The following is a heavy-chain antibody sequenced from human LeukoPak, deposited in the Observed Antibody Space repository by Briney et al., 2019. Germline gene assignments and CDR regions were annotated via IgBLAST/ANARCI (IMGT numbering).Heavy chain of an antibody. Sequence: SVKVSCKASGGTFSSYAISWVRQAPGQGLEWMGGIIPIFGTANYAQKFQGRVTITADESTSTAYMELSSLRSEDTAVYYCARDGGGGYDFWSGYYPFDYWGQGTLVTVSS. D-gene: IGHD3-3*01. J-gene: IGHJ4*02. CDR1: GGTFSSYA. CDR3: ARDGGGGYDFWSGYYPFDY. V-gene: IGHV1-69*13. CDR2: IIPIFGTA.